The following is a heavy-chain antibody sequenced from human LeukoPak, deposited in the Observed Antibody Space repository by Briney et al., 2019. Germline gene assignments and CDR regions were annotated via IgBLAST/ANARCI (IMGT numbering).Heavy chain of an antibody. CDR1: GYTFTSYG. J-gene: IGHJ5*02. CDR2: IIPIFGTA. D-gene: IGHD3-10*01. CDR3: ASNYYGSGSYDLNNWFDP. V-gene: IGHV1-69*13. Sequence: ASVKVSCKASGYTFTSYGISWVRQASGQGLEWMGGIIPIFGTANYAQKFQGRVTITADESTSTAYMELSSLRSEDTAVYYCASNYYGSGSYDLNNWFDPWGQGTLVTVSS.